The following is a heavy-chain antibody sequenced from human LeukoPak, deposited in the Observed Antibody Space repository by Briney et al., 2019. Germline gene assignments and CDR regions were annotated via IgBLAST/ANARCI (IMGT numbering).Heavy chain of an antibody. CDR1: GGSISSSSYY. J-gene: IGHJ4*02. D-gene: IGHD3-9*01. Sequence: SETLSLTCTVSGGSISSSSYYWSWIRQPPGKGLEWIGYIYYSGSTNYNPSLKSRVTISVDTSKNQFSLKLRSVTAADTAVYYCARSKDILTGYCFDYWGQGTLVTVSS. V-gene: IGHV4-61*01. CDR3: ARSKDILTGYCFDY. CDR2: IYYSGST.